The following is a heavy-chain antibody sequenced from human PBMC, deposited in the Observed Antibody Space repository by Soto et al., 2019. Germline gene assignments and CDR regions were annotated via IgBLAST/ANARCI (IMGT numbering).Heavy chain of an antibody. CDR1: GGTINIWRYY. D-gene: IGHD3-22*01. CDR3: ATTYDSSGYYYGDPFDY. J-gene: IGHJ4*02. V-gene: IGHV4-39*01. Sequence: SETLSITSTVSGGTINIWRYYGGWIRQPPGKGLEWIGSIYYSGSTYYNPSLKSRVTISVDTSKNQFSLKLSSVTAADTAVYYCATTYDSSGYYYGDPFDYWGQGTLVTVSS. CDR2: IYYSGST.